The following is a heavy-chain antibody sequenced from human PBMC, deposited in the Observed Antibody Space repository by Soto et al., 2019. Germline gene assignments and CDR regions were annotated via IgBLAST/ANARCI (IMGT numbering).Heavy chain of an antibody. CDR3: ALRSMAVVPEY. CDR1: GVSISSYY. D-gene: IGHD3-22*01. V-gene: IGHV4-59*01. J-gene: IGHJ4*02. CDR2: LYYGRSA. Sequence: QVQLQESGPGLVKPSETLSLTCAVSGVSISSYYCMWIRQPPGKGLESIGYLYYGRSATYNPSLKSRVTLSGDTSANQCSLTLSSMTAADTAVYYCALRSMAVVPEYWGQGTLVTVSS.